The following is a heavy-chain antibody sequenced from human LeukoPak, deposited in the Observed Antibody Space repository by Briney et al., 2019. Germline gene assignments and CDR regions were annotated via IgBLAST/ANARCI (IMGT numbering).Heavy chain of an antibody. CDR2: IKQDGSEK. V-gene: IGHV3-7*01. D-gene: IGHD1-26*01. CDR3: ARDKIVGATYFDY. Sequence: GGSLRLSCAASGFTFSNYGMSWVRQAPGKGLEWVANIKQDGSEKYYVDSVKGRFTISRDNAKNSLYLQMNSLRAEDTAVYYCARDKIVGATYFDYWGQGTLVTVSS. CDR1: GFTFSNYG. J-gene: IGHJ4*02.